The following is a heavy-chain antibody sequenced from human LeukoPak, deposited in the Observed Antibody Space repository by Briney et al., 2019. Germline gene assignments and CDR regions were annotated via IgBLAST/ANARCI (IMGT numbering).Heavy chain of an antibody. Sequence: PGGSLRLSCAASGFSFSSYWMSWVRQAPGKGLEWVSYISSSSNAICYTDSVKGRFTISRDNAKNSLYLQMNSLRAEDTAMYYCARDSGDNRLSIRHGTFDIWGQGTMVTVSS. V-gene: IGHV3-48*04. J-gene: IGHJ3*02. D-gene: IGHD3-10*01. CDR1: GFSFSSYW. CDR2: ISSSSNAI. CDR3: ARDSGDNRLSIRHGTFDI.